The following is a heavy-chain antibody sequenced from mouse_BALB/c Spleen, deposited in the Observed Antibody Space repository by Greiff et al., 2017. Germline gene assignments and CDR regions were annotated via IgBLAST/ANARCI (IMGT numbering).Heavy chain of an antibody. CDR3: ARQYGSSPYWYFDV. J-gene: IGHJ1*01. CDR1: GFTFSSYG. CDR2: ISSGGSYT. Sequence: EVQGVESGGDLVKPGGSLKLSCAASGFTFSSYGMSWVRQTPDKRLEWVATISSGGSYTYYPDSVKGRFTISRDNAKNTLYLQMSSLKSEDTAMYYCARQYGSSPYWYFDVWGAGTTVTVSS. V-gene: IGHV5-6*01. D-gene: IGHD1-1*01.